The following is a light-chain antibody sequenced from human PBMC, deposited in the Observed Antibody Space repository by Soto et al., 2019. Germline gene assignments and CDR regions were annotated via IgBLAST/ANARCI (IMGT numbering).Light chain of an antibody. J-gene: IGKJ1*01. CDR3: QQYGTSPRT. Sequence: EIVLTQSPGTLSLSPGERATLSCRASQSVRSTHLAWYQPKPGQAPRLFIYGASSRATGIPDRFSGSGSGTDFTLTISRLEPEDFAVYICQQYGTSPRTFGQGTKVDIK. V-gene: IGKV3-20*01. CDR2: GAS. CDR1: QSVRSTH.